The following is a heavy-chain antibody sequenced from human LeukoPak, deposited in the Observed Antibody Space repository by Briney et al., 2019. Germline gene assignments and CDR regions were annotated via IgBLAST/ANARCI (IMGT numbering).Heavy chain of an antibody. CDR1: GFTFSSYG. J-gene: IGHJ4*02. Sequence: GGSLRLSCAASGFTFSSYGMHWVRQAPGKGLEWVAFIRYDGSNKYYADSVKGRFTISRGNSKNTLYLQMNSLRAEDTAVYYCAKGYSSSWYSFDYWGQGTLVTVSS. V-gene: IGHV3-30*02. CDR2: IRYDGSNK. CDR3: AKGYSSSWYSFDY. D-gene: IGHD6-13*01.